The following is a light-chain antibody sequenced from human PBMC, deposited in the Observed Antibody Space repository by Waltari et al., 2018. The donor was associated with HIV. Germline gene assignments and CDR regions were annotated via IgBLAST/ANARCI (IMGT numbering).Light chain of an antibody. Sequence: QSVLTQPPSVSAAPRQRVTISCSGSSSNIGNNAVNWYQQVPGNAPKLLIYYDDVLSSVVSDRFSGSKSGTSASLAIRGLQSEDEAEYYCAAWDYYLNGYVFGSGTKVTVL. CDR2: YDD. CDR3: AAWDYYLNGYV. CDR1: SSNIGNNA. J-gene: IGLJ1*01. V-gene: IGLV1-36*01.